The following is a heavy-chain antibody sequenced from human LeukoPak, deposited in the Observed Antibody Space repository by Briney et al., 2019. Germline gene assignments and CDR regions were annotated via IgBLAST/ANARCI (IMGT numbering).Heavy chain of an antibody. CDR3: ARVGGIAAGGTIRSDY. Sequence: GGSLRLSCAASGFTFSSYSMNWVRQAPGKGLEWVSYISSSGSSIYYADSVKGRFTISRDNAKNSLYLQMNSLRAEDTAVYYCARVGGIAAGGTIRSDYWGQGTLVTVSS. CDR2: ISSSGSSI. CDR1: GFTFSSYS. J-gene: IGHJ4*02. V-gene: IGHV3-48*01. D-gene: IGHD6-13*01.